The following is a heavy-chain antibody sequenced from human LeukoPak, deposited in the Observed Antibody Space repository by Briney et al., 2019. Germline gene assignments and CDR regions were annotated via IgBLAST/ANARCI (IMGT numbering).Heavy chain of an antibody. CDR1: GYTLTGYY. CDR3: ARSGPVLLWFGEFQFDP. V-gene: IGHV1-2*02. Sequence: ASVKVSCKASGYTLTGYYMHWVRQAPGQGLEWMGWINPNSGGTNYAQKFQGRVTMTRDTSISTAYMELSRLRSDDTAVYYCARSGPVLLWFGEFQFDPWGQGTLVTVSS. J-gene: IGHJ5*02. CDR2: INPNSGGT. D-gene: IGHD3-10*01.